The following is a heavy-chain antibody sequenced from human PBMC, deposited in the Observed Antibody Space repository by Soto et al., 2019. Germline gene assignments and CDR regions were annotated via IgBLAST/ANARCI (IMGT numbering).Heavy chain of an antibody. CDR3: AKAKNDYNWDNRPPFDY. D-gene: IGHD1-20*01. J-gene: IGHJ4*02. Sequence: LGGSLRLSCEASGFTLRNYAMTWVRQAPGKGLEWVSLISANDVGTYYAESVKTRFTISTDQSRNTVYLQMDSLRADDTAIYYCAKAKNDYNWDNRPPFDYWGQGTLVTVSS. V-gene: IGHV3-23*01. CDR2: ISANDVGT. CDR1: GFTLRNYA.